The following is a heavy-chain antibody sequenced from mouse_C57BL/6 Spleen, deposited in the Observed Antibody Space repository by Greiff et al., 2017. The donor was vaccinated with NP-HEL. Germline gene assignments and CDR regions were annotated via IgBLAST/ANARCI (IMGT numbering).Heavy chain of an antibody. CDR1: GYAFSSYW. Sequence: QVQLQQSGAELVKPGASVKISCKASGYAFSSYWMNWVKQRPGKGLEWIGQIYPGDGDTNYNGKFKGKATLTADKSSSTAYMQLSSLTSEDSAVYFCASTTAQAHYYAMDYWGQGTSVTVSS. CDR3: ASTTAQAHYYAMDY. V-gene: IGHV1-80*01. CDR2: IYPGDGDT. D-gene: IGHD3-2*02. J-gene: IGHJ4*01.